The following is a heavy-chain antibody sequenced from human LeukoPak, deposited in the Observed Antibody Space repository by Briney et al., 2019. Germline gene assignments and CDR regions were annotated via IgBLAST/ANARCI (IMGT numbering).Heavy chain of an antibody. V-gene: IGHV3-33*01. CDR2: IWYDGSNK. Sequence: GGSLRLSCAASGFTFSSYGMHWVRQAPGKGLEWVAVIWYDGSNKYYADSVKGRFTISRDNSKNTLYLQMNSLRAEDTAVYYCARAPYCGGDCYTQLDYWGQGTLVTVSS. CDR3: ARAPYCGGDCYTQLDY. D-gene: IGHD2-21*02. J-gene: IGHJ4*02. CDR1: GFTFSSYG.